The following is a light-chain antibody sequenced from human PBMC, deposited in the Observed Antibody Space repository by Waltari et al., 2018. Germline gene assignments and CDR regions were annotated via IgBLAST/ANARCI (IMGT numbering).Light chain of an antibody. V-gene: IGLV1-44*01. CDR1: SSNIGRNT. CDR2: YNN. Sequence: QSVLTQPPSASGTPGQRVTISCSGGSSNIGRNTVNWYQHVPGTAPKLLIYYNNQRPSGVPDRVSGSRSDTAASLAISGRQSEDEATYYCSVWDDSLNGVIFGGGTNLAVL. J-gene: IGLJ2*01. CDR3: SVWDDSLNGVI.